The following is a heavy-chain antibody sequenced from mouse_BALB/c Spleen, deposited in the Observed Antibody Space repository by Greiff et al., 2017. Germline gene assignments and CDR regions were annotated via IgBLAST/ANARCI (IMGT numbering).Heavy chain of an antibody. D-gene: IGHD2-14*01. CDR1: GFSFSSFG. CDR2: ISSGSSTI. Sequence: EVQLVESGGGLVQPGGSRKLSCAASGFSFSSFGMHWVRQAPEKGLEWVAYISSGSSTIYYADTVKGRFTISRDNPKNTLFLQMTSLRSEDTAMYYCATYYRYDWFAYWGQGTLVTVSA. J-gene: IGHJ3*01. CDR3: ATYYRYDWFAY. V-gene: IGHV5-17*02.